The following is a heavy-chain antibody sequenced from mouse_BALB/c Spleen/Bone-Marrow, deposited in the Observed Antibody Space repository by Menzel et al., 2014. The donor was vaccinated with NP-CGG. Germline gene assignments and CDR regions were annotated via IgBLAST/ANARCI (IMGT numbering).Heavy chain of an antibody. CDR3: ARWGNYYFDY. CDR2: IVPENGNT. J-gene: IGHJ2*01. Sequence: VQLQQSGAELVRPEALVKLSCKASGFNIKDYYMHWVKQRPEQGLEWIGWIVPENGNTIYDPKFQGKASITADTSSNTAYLQLSSLTSEDTAVYYCARWGNYYFDYWGQGTTLTVSS. V-gene: IGHV14-1*02. CDR1: GFNIKDYY.